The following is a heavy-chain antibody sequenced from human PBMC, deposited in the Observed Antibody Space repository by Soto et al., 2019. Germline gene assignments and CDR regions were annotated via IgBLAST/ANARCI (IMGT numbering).Heavy chain of an antibody. CDR3: ATAVPKWELLAFTY. J-gene: IGHJ4*02. CDR1: GYTLTELS. V-gene: IGHV1-24*01. Sequence: QVQLVQSGAEVKKPGASVKVSCKVSGYTLTELSMHWVRQAPGKGLEWMGGFDPEDGETIYAQKFQGRVTMPEDQPTNTANRGLNSGRYEETALYYCATAVPKWELLAFTYGGKGPLVTLPS. CDR2: FDPEDGET. D-gene: IGHD1-26*01.